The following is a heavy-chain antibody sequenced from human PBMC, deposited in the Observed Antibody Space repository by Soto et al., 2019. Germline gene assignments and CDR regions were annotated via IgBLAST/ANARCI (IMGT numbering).Heavy chain of an antibody. D-gene: IGHD5-12*01. J-gene: IGHJ4*02. CDR3: AHSGGAYDNSWDYFAY. CDR2: TYWNGND. V-gene: IGHV2-5*01. Sequence: SGPTLVNPTRTLTLTCTFSGFSLTSSGVGVGWIRQPPGKALEWLALTYWNGNDRYSPSLRRRLAIKKATSENQVVLTMTNMDPVDTATYYCAHSGGAYDNSWDYFAYWGQGSLVTVSS. CDR1: GFSLTSSGVG.